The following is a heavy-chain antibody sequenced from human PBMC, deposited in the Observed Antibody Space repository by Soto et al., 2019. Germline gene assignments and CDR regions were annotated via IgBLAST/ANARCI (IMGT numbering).Heavy chain of an antibody. Sequence: EVQLVESGGGLVQPGGSLRLSCAASGFTFSSDWMHWVRQAPGKGLEWVSRINTAGSDTSYADSVKGRFTISRDNAKNTLYLQMNSLRAEDTAVYHCARERPGNRYYFDYWGQGNMVTVSS. J-gene: IGHJ4*02. CDR2: INTAGSDT. D-gene: IGHD3-10*01. CDR1: GFTFSSDW. CDR3: ARERPGNRYYFDY. V-gene: IGHV3-74*01.